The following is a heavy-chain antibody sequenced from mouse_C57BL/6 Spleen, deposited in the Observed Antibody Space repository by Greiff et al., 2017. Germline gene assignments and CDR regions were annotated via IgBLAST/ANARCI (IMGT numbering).Heavy chain of an antibody. CDR2: IWGDGST. CDR3: AKAAIYLHAMDY. CDR1: GFSLTSYG. J-gene: IGHJ4*01. D-gene: IGHD5-5*01. Sequence: VQRVESGPGLVAPSQSLSITCTVSGFSLTSYGVSWVRQPPGKGREWLGGIWGDGSTNYHSARISRLSISKDNSKSQVSLKLNSLQTDDTATYYCAKAAIYLHAMDYWGQGTSVTVSS. V-gene: IGHV2-3*01.